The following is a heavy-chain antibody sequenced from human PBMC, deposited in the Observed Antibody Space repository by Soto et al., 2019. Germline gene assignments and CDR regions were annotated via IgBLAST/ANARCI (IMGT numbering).Heavy chain of an antibody. J-gene: IGHJ5*02. D-gene: IGHD3-9*01. CDR3: ARGNNVLLYFRNWFDP. CDR1: GGSFSGYY. V-gene: IGHV4-34*01. CDR2: INPSGST. Sequence: QVQLQQWGAGLLKPSETLSLTCAVYGGSFSGYYWSWIRQPPGKGLEWIGEINPSGSTNYNPSLTSRVTISVDTSKNQSYLKVSSVSAAATAVYYCARGNNVLLYFRNWFDPWGQGNLVTVSS.